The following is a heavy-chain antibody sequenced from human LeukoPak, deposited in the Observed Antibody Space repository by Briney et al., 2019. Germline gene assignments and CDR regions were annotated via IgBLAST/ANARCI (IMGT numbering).Heavy chain of an antibody. CDR3: AKDRQSSGNYRWFDP. J-gene: IGHJ5*02. CDR1: GFTFSSYW. V-gene: IGHV3-7*01. D-gene: IGHD3-10*01. CDR2: IKKDGSEK. Sequence: GGSLRLSCAASGFTFSSYWMSWVRQAPGKGLEWVANIKKDGSEKYYVDSVKGRFTISRDNAKKSLYLQMNSLRAEDTAVYYCAKDRQSSGNYRWFDPWGQGTLVTVSS.